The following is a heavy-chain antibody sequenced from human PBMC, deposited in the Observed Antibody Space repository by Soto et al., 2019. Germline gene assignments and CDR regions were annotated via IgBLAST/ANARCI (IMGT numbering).Heavy chain of an antibody. V-gene: IGHV1-18*01. CDR1: GYTFTSYG. CDR2: SSAHNDNT. J-gene: IGHJ4*02. D-gene: IGHD1-1*01. Sequence: QVHLVQSGAEVKKPGASVKVSCNCSGYTFTSYGITWVRQAPGQGLEWMGWSSAHNDNTDYAQKLQGRVTVTRDTSTSTAYMELRSLRSDDTSVYYCARGRYGDYWGQGALVTVSS. CDR3: ARGRYGDY.